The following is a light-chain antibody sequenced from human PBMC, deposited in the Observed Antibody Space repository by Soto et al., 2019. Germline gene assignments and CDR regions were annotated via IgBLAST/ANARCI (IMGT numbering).Light chain of an antibody. V-gene: IGLV2-18*02. CDR3: NSYGGNTNVV. Sequence: QSALTQPPSVSGSPGQSVTISCTGTSSDVGSYNRVSWYQQPPGTAPKLMIYEVSNRPSGVPDRFSGSKSGNTASLTVSGLQPDDEADYYCNSYGGNTNVVFGGGTKLTVL. CDR2: EVS. J-gene: IGLJ2*01. CDR1: SSDVGSYNR.